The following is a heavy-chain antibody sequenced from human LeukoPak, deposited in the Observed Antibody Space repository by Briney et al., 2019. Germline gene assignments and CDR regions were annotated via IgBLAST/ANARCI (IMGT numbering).Heavy chain of an antibody. V-gene: IGHV3-74*01. J-gene: IGHJ4*02. CDR2: INSDGSST. D-gene: IGHD3-10*01. CDR1: GFTFSSHW. Sequence: GGSLRLSCAASGFTFSSHWMHWVRQAPGKGLVRVSRINSDGSSTSYADYVKGRFTISRDNAKNTLYLQMSSLRAEDTAVYYCARGPPYGSGSYYPGDYWGQGTLVTVSS. CDR3: ARGPPYGSGSYYPGDY.